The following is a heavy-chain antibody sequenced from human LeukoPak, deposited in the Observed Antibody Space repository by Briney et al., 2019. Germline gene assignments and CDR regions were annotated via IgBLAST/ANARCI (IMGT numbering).Heavy chain of an antibody. D-gene: IGHD6-19*01. V-gene: IGHV5-51*01. J-gene: IGHJ5*02. Sequence: GESLKISCKGSGYSFTNYWIGWVRQMPGKGLELMGIIYPGDSDTRYSPSFQGQVTISADKSISTAYLQWSSLKASDTAMYYCAKGGVTVADWFDPWGQGTLVTVSS. CDR3: AKGGVTVADWFDP. CDR1: GYSFTNYW. CDR2: IYPGDSDT.